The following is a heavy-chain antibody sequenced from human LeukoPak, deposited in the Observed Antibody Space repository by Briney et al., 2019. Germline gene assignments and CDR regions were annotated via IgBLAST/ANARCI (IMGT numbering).Heavy chain of an antibody. V-gene: IGHV3-74*01. CDR3: GRGGKVEQLVLAR. Sequence: GGSLRLSCAASGFTFSSCWMHWVRQAPGKGLVWVSRISSDGSSTTYADSAKGRFTISRDNAKNTLYLQMNSLRAEDTAVYYCGRGGKVEQLVLARWGQGSLVTVSS. D-gene: IGHD6-13*01. J-gene: IGHJ4*02. CDR1: GFTFSSCW. CDR2: ISSDGSST.